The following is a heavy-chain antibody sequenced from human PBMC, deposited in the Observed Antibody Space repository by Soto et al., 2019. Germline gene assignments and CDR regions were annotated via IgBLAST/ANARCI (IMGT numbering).Heavy chain of an antibody. D-gene: IGHD3-22*01. V-gene: IGHV4-61*01. CDR1: GGSVSSGSYY. J-gene: IGHJ6*02. CDR2: IYYSGST. CDR3: ARDSKGYDSSRAAWDYYYGMDV. Sequence: QVQLQESGPGLVKPSETLSLTCTVSGGSVSSGSYYWSWIRQPPGKGLEWIGYIYYSGSTNYNPSLKSRVTISVDTSKNQFSLKLSSVTAADTAVYYCARDSKGYDSSRAAWDYYYGMDVWGQGTTVTVSS.